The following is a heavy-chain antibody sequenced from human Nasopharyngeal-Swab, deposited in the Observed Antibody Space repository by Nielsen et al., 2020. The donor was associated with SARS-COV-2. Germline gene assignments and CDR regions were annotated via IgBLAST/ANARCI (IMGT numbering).Heavy chain of an antibody. D-gene: IGHD6-6*01. CDR1: GFTFSSYA. V-gene: IGHV3-23*01. CDR2: ISGSGGST. J-gene: IGHJ4*02. CDR3: ARVHIAALYFDY. Sequence: GGSLRLSCAASGFTFSSYAMRWVRQAPGKGLEWVSAISGSGGSTYYADSVKGRFTISRDNSKNTLYLQMNSLRAEDTAVYYCARVHIAALYFDYWGQGTLVTVSS.